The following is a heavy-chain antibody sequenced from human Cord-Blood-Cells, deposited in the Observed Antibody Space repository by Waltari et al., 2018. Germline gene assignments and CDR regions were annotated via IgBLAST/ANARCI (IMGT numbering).Heavy chain of an antibody. CDR2: ISGYNVNT. J-gene: IGHJ4*02. Sequence: QVQLVQYGAEVKKPGVSVKVSCQASGYTFTSFGISWVRQDPGQGREGMGWISGYNVNTNYAQKLQGRVTRTTDTSTSTAYMELRSLRSDDTAVYYCARVDYYGSGSYDYWGQGTLVTVSS. D-gene: IGHD3-10*01. CDR1: GYTFTSFG. CDR3: ARVDYYGSGSYDY. V-gene: IGHV1-18*01.